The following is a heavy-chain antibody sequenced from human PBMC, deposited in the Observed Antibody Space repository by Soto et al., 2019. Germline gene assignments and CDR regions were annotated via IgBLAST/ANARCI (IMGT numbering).Heavy chain of an antibody. Sequence: GASVKVSCKASGYTFTSYDINWVRQATGQGLEWMGWMNPNSGNTGYAQKFQGRVTMTRNTSISTAYMELSSLRSEDTAVYYCARQCSSGWYYYYYYMDVWGKGTTVTVSS. V-gene: IGHV1-8*01. CDR2: MNPNSGNT. D-gene: IGHD6-19*01. CDR1: GYTFTSYD. J-gene: IGHJ6*03. CDR3: ARQCSSGWYYYYYYMDV.